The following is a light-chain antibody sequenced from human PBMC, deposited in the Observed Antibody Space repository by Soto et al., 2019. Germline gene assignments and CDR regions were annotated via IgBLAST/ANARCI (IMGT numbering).Light chain of an antibody. Sequence: EIVLTQSPAPLSLSPGERATLSCRASQSISSSLAWYQQKPGQAPRLLIYDSFNRNSGTPARFSGSGSGTDFTLTISSVEPEDFAIYYCQQRADWHPYTFGRGTKLEIK. V-gene: IGKV3-11*01. J-gene: IGKJ2*01. CDR2: DSF. CDR1: QSISSS. CDR3: QQRADWHPYT.